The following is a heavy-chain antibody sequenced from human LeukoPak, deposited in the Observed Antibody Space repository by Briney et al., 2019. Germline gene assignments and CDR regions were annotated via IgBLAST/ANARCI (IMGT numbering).Heavy chain of an antibody. V-gene: IGHV1-69*13. CDR2: IIPIFGTA. J-gene: IGHJ4*02. D-gene: IGHD5-12*01. Sequence: ASVKVSCKASGGTFSSYAISWVRQAPGQGLEWMGGIIPIFGTANYAQKFQGRVTITADESTSTAYMELSSLRSEDTAVYFCATVRYSTIWSFEFDNWGQGALVTVSS. CDR1: GGTFSSYA. CDR3: ATVRYSTIWSFEFDN.